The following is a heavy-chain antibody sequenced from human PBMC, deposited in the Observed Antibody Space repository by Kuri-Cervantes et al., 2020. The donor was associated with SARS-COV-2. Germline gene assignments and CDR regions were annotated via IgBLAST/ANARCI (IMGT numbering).Heavy chain of an antibody. V-gene: IGHV4-61*02. Sequence: LRLSCTVSGGSISSGSYYWSWIRQPAGKGLEWNGRIYTSGSTNYNPSLKSRVTISVDTSKNQFSLKLTSVTAADTAVYYCVRVDCSAGTCYRRSFDYWGRGTLVTVSS. CDR3: VRVDCSAGTCYRRSFDY. CDR2: IYTSGST. CDR1: GGSISSGSYY. J-gene: IGHJ4*02. D-gene: IGHD2-15*01.